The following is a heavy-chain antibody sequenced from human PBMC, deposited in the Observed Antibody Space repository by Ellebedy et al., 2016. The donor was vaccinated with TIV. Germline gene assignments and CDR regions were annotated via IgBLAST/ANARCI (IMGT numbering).Heavy chain of an antibody. D-gene: IGHD3-22*01. CDR1: GFTFSSYA. Sequence: GGSLRLSXSASGFTFSSYAMHWVRQAPGKGLEYVSAISSNGGSTYYADSVKGRFTISRDNAKNSLYLQMNSLRAEDTAVYYCASISGYYFDYWGQGTLVTVSS. V-gene: IGHV3-64*04. CDR2: ISSNGGST. J-gene: IGHJ4*02. CDR3: ASISGYYFDY.